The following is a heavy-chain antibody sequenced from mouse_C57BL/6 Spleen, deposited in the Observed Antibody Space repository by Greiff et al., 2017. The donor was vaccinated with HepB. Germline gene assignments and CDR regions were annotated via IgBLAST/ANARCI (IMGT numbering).Heavy chain of an antibody. CDR2: IHPNSGST. V-gene: IGHV1-64*01. Sequence: QVQLQQPGAELVKPGASVKLSCKASGYTFTSYWMHWVKQRPGQGLEWIGMIHPNSGSTNYNEKFKSKATLTVDKSSSTGYMQLSSLTSEDSAVYYCARRGDYGAFAYWGQGTLVTVSA. J-gene: IGHJ3*01. D-gene: IGHD2-4*01. CDR1: GYTFTSYW. CDR3: ARRGDYGAFAY.